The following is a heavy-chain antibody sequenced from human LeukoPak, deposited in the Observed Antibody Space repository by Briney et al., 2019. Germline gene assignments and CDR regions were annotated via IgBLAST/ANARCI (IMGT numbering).Heavy chain of an antibody. J-gene: IGHJ4*02. CDR3: AKVHGDYVSYFDY. CDR1: GFTFSSYA. Sequence: PGGSLRLSCAASGFTFSSYAMSWVRQAPGKGLEWVSAISGSGGSTYYADSVKGRFTISRDNSKNTLYLQMNSLRAEDTAVYHCAKVHGDYVSYFDYWGQGTLVTVSS. D-gene: IGHD4-17*01. CDR2: ISGSGGST. V-gene: IGHV3-23*01.